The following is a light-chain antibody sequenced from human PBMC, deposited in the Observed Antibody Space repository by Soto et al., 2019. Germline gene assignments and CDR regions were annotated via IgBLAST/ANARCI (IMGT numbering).Light chain of an antibody. V-gene: IGKV3-15*01. CDR2: DTS. CDR3: QQYNIWRSIS. CDR1: QSISNK. J-gene: IGKJ5*01. Sequence: DIVMTQSRATLSVSPGERATLSCRASQSISNKLAWYQHKPGHAPRLLIYDTSTRVAGIPARFTGSGSGTDFTLTISSLQSEDFAVYYCQQYNIWRSISFGQGTRLEIK.